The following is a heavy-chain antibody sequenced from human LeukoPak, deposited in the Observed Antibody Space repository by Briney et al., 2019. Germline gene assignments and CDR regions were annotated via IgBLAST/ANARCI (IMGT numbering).Heavy chain of an antibody. V-gene: IGHV4-4*07. J-gene: IGHJ6*02. CDR1: GGSVSSYS. D-gene: IGHD3-22*01. Sequence: SETLSLTCTVSGGSVSSYSWTWIRQPAGKGLEWVGRLYTSGSTNYDPSLKSRVTMSVDASENRFSLKLSSVTAADTAVYYCARLPYYYDSPGTDVWGQGTTVTVSS. CDR2: LYTSGST. CDR3: ARLPYYYDSPGTDV.